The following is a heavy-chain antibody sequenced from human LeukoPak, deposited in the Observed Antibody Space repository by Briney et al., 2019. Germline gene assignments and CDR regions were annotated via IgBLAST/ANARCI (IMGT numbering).Heavy chain of an antibody. J-gene: IGHJ4*02. CDR2: IYASGNT. V-gene: IGHV4-4*07. D-gene: IGHD6-13*01. CDR1: GGSISSYY. Sequence: SQTLSLTCTVSGGSISSYYWSWVRQPVGKGLEWIGRIYASGNTNYNPSLKGRVTMTVDTSKNQFSLNLSSVTAADTAVYYCARGRGSSWYYFDSWGQGTLVTVSS. CDR3: ARGRGSSWYYFDS.